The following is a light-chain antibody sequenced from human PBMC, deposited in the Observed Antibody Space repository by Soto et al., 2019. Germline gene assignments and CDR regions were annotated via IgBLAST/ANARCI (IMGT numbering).Light chain of an antibody. V-gene: IGKV3-20*01. CDR2: GAS. CDR1: QRVGSSY. CDR3: QQYGSSVPT. J-gene: IGKJ4*01. Sequence: EIVLTQSPGTLSLSPGERATLSCRASQRVGSSYLAWYQQKPGQAPRVLISGASRRATGIPDRFSGSGSGKDFSLTISRLEPEDCAVYYCQQYGSSVPTFGGGTKVEIQ.